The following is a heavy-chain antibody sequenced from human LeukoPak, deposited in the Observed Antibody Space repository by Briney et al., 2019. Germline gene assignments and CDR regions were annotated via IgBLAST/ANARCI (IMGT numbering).Heavy chain of an antibody. J-gene: IGHJ3*02. CDR3: AREFLPTGAHTDAFDI. V-gene: IGHV3-74*01. D-gene: IGHD7-27*01. CDR2: INGDGTSI. Sequence: PGGSLRLSCAASRSTFSNYWVHWVRQAPGKGLVWVSRINGDGTSISYADSVKGRFTISRDNAKNTVDLQMNSLTAEDTAVYLSAREFLPTGAHTDAFDIWGQGTMVTVSS. CDR1: RSTFSNYW.